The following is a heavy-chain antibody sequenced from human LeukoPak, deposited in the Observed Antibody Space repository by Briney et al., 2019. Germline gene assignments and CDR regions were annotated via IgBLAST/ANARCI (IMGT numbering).Heavy chain of an antibody. J-gene: IGHJ3*02. D-gene: IGHD3-10*01. CDR3: ARGLLWFGDLPHRAFDI. CDR1: GYTFTSYY. V-gene: IGHV1-46*01. CDR2: IDPSGGST. Sequence: ASVKVSCKASGYTFTSYYMHWVRQAPGQGLEWMGIIDPSGGSTSYAQKFQGRVTMTRDTSTSTVYMELSSLRSEDTAVYYCARGLLWFGDLPHRAFDIWGQGTMVTVSS.